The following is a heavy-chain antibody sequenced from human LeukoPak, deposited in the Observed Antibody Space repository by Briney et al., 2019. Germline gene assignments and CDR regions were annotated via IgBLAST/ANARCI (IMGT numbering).Heavy chain of an antibody. CDR2: ISSNGGST. J-gene: IGHJ4*02. V-gene: IGHV3-64D*06. Sequence: GGSLRLSCSASGFTFGSYAMHWVRQAPGKGLEYVSAISSNGGSTYYADSVKGRFTISRDNSRNTLYLQMSSLRAEDTAVYYCVGTAMVKGFFDYWGRGTLVTVSS. CDR1: GFTFGSYA. D-gene: IGHD5-18*01. CDR3: VGTAMVKGFFDY.